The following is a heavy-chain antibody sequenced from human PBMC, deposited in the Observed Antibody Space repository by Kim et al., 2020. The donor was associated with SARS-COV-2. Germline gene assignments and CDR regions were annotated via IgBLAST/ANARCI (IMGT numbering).Heavy chain of an antibody. J-gene: IGHJ4*02. CDR3: ARERVWESGSFPFDY. Sequence: AGSVKGRFTIARDNTKNVMYLQMNRLRGEDTAVYFCARERVWESGSFPFDYWGRGTLVSVSS. V-gene: IGHV3-11*06. D-gene: IGHD3-10*01.